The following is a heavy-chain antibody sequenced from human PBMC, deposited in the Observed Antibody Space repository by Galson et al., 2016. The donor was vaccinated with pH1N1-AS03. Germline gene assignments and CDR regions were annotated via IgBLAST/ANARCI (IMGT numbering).Heavy chain of an antibody. CDR3: ARHASPTILSYHVDS. D-gene: IGHD1-26*01. J-gene: IGHJ4*02. V-gene: IGHV5-51*01. Sequence: QSGAEVKQPGESLKISCKASGYLFTNYWIAWVRQMPGKGLEWMGIIYPSDSDARYSPSFQGQVTFSADKSTSTAYLHLTTLKAADSAIYSCARHASPTILSYHVDSWGRGTLVTVSS. CDR2: IYPSDSDA. CDR1: GYLFTNYW.